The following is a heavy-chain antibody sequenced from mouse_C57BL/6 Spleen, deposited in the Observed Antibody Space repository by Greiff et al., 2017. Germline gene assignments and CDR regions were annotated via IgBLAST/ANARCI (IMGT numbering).Heavy chain of an antibody. D-gene: IGHD1-1*01. CDR2: ISSGSSTI. Sequence: EVNLVESGGGLVKPGGSLKLSCAASGFTFSDYGMHWVRQAPEKGLEWVAYISSGSSTIYYADTMKGRFTISRDNAKNTLFLQMTSLRSEDTAMFYCARGGFITTDGAFAYWGQGTLVTVSA. J-gene: IGHJ3*01. CDR1: GFTFSDYG. V-gene: IGHV5-17*01. CDR3: ARGGFITTDGAFAY.